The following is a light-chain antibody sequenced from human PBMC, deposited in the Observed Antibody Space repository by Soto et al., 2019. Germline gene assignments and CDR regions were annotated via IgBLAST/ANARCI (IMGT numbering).Light chain of an antibody. CDR2: AAS. J-gene: IGKJ4*01. Sequence: DIQLTQSPSFLSASVGDRVNITCRASQGISSYLAWYQRNPGKAPKLLIYAASTVQSGVPSRFSGSGSGAEFTLTNSSLQPEDFATYNCRQLNSHPLTFGGGTKVEIK. V-gene: IGKV1-9*01. CDR3: RQLNSHPLT. CDR1: QGISSY.